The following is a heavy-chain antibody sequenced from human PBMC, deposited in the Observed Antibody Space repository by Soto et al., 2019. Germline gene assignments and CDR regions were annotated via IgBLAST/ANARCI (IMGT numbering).Heavy chain of an antibody. Sequence: GGSLRLSCAVSGVTFSNYWMHWVRQAPGKGLVRAALISTDGSTTTYADSVKGRFTISRDNAKNTLFLQMNSLRAEDSALYYCARGIAVAPRSTFDIWGQGTMVTVSS. CDR2: ISTDGSTT. J-gene: IGHJ3*02. D-gene: IGHD6-19*01. CDR3: ARGIAVAPRSTFDI. V-gene: IGHV3-74*01. CDR1: GVTFSNYW.